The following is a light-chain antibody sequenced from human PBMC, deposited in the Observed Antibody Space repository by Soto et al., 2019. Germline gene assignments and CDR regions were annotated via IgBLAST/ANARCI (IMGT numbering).Light chain of an antibody. CDR2: TAS. Sequence: DTQMTQRIPSLSASVGDTVTITCRASQSISSHLNWYQQKPGKAPNLLMYTASNLQSGVPSRFSGSGSGTDFTLTISSLQPEDFATYYCQQSYIPPLRLALGTRLEI. V-gene: IGKV1-39*01. J-gene: IGKJ5*01. CDR3: QQSYIPPLR. CDR1: QSISSH.